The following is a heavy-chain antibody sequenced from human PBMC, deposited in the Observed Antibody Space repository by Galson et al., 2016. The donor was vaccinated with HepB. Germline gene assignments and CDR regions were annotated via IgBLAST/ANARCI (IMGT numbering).Heavy chain of an antibody. CDR3: VKDDKWNVDY. CDR2: LLGGGDTT. V-gene: IGHV3-23*01. J-gene: IGHJ4*02. Sequence: SLRLSCAASGFIFSNYAMSWVRQAPGKGLEWVSGLLGGGDTTDYPQSGKGRFTISRNTSKNTLYRQMNNLRAEDTAVYYCVKDDKWNVDYWGQGTLVTVSS. CDR1: GFIFSNYA. D-gene: IGHD1-1*01.